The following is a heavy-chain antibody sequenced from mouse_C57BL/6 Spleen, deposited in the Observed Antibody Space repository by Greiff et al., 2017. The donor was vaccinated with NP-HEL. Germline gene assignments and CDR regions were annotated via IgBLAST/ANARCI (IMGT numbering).Heavy chain of an antibody. CDR2: IDPSDSYT. CDR1: GYTFTSYW. D-gene: IGHD1-1*01. J-gene: IGHJ2*01. CDR3: AREDYYY. Sequence: VQLQQSGAELVKPGASVKLSCKASGYTFTSYWMQWVKQRPGQGLEWIGEIDPSDSYTNYNQKFKGKATLTVDTSSSTAYMQLSSLTSEDSAVYYCAREDYYYWGQGTTLTVSS. V-gene: IGHV1-50*01.